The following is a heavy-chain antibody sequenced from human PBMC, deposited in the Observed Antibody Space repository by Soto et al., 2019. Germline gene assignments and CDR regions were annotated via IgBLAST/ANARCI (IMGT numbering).Heavy chain of an antibody. CDR3: ARGVVKRSRGVIWTKGWFDP. J-gene: IGHJ5*02. D-gene: IGHD3-10*01. CDR1: GGPFSGYY. Sequence: SETLSLTFAVYGGPFSGYYWSWIRQPPGQGLEWIGEINHSGSTNYNPSLKSRVTISVDTSKNQFSLKLSSVTAADTAVYYCARGVVKRSRGVIWTKGWFDPWGQGTLVTVSS. V-gene: IGHV4-34*01. CDR2: INHSGST.